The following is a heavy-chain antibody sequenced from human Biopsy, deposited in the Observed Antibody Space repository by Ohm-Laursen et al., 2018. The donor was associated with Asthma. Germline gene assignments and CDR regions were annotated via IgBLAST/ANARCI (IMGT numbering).Heavy chain of an antibody. D-gene: IGHD3-22*01. CDR3: ARAQDYYDSRGYYRSFDY. CDR1: YGSITSGGYY. J-gene: IGHJ4*02. Sequence: TLSLTCTVSYGSITSGGYYWTWIRQHPGKGLEWIGFIYYSGSTYYNPSLKSRVSISIDTSKNQFSLKLSSVTAADTAVYYCARAQDYYDSRGYYRSFDYWGQGTLITVS. V-gene: IGHV4-31*03. CDR2: IYYSGST.